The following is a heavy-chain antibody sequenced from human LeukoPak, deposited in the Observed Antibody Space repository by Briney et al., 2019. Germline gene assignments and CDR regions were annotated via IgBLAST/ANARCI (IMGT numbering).Heavy chain of an antibody. CDR3: ARGGLVVVPGSIAGFDP. Sequence: PSETLSLTCTVSGGSLSSYYWNWIRKPAGKGLEWIGRMYSSGETNYNPSLRSRVTMPIDTSKNHFSLRLNSVTAADTAVYYCARGGLVVVPGSIAGFDPWGQGTLVTVSS. J-gene: IGHJ5*02. CDR2: MYSSGET. CDR1: GGSLSSYY. V-gene: IGHV4-4*07. D-gene: IGHD2-2*01.